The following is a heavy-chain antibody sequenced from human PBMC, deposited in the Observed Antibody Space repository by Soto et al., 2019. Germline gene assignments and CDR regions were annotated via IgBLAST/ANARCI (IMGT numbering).Heavy chain of an antibody. Sequence: SETLSLTCAVYGGSFSGYYWIWIRQPLGKGLEWIGEINHSGSTNYNPSLKSRVTISVDTSKNQFSLKLSSVTAADTAVYYCARYEAYGDYVNAFDIWGQGTMVTVSS. CDR3: ARYEAYGDYVNAFDI. J-gene: IGHJ3*02. CDR2: INHSGST. V-gene: IGHV4-34*01. CDR1: GGSFSGYY. D-gene: IGHD4-17*01.